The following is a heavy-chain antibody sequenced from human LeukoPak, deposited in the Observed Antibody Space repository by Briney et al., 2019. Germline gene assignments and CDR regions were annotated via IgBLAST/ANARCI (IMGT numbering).Heavy chain of an antibody. Sequence: ASVKVSCKASGYTFISYYMHRVRQAPGQGLEWMGIINPTGDSTGYAQKFQGRVTMTRDTSTSTVYMELGSLRSEDTAVYYCARGYYDSGRTSGSEAFDIWGQGTMVTVSS. V-gene: IGHV1-46*01. CDR1: GYTFISYY. D-gene: IGHD3-10*01. J-gene: IGHJ3*02. CDR2: INPTGDST. CDR3: ARGYYDSGRTSGSEAFDI.